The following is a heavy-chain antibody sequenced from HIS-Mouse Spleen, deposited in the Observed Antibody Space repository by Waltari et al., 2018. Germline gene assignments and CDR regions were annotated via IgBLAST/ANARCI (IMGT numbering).Heavy chain of an antibody. Sequence: QVQLVQSGAEVKKPGASVKVSCKASGYTFTGYYMHWVRQAPGQVLEWMGWINPNSGGTSYAQKFQGRVTMTRDTSISTAYMELSRLRSDDTAVYYCARGGYSGYVHAFDIWGQGTMVTVSS. CDR1: GYTFTGYY. CDR3: ARGGYSGYVHAFDI. J-gene: IGHJ3*02. D-gene: IGHD5-12*01. CDR2: INPNSGGT. V-gene: IGHV1-2*02.